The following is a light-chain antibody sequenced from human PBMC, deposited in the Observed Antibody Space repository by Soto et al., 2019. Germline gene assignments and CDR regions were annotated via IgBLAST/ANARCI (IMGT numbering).Light chain of an antibody. J-gene: IGLJ1*01. Sequence: QSVLAQPPSASGSPGQSVTISCTGTSSDVGDNYVSWYQQHPGKAPKLMIYEGSKRPSGVSNRFSGSKSGNTASLTISGLQAEDEADYYCCSYAGSSYVFGTGTKLTVL. CDR1: SSDVGDNY. CDR3: CSYAGSSYV. V-gene: IGLV2-23*01. CDR2: EGS.